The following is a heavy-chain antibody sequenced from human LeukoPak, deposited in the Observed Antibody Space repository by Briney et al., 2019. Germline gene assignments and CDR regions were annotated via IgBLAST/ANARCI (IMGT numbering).Heavy chain of an antibody. D-gene: IGHD2/OR15-2a*01. CDR2: INSDGSWT. Sequence: GGSLRLSGAASGSYWMHWVRQVPGKGLVWVSHINSDGSWTSSADSVKGRFTISKDNAKNTVSLQMNSLRAEDTAVYYCVSFYETYWGRGTLVTVSS. V-gene: IGHV3-74*01. CDR1: GSYW. J-gene: IGHJ4*02. CDR3: VSFYETY.